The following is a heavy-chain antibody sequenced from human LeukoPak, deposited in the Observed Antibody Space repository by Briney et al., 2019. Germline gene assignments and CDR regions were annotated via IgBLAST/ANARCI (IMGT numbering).Heavy chain of an antibody. CDR3: ARDYQNDFRSGYVLDP. CDR1: GYTFTGYY. Sequence: ASVKVSCKASGYTFTGYYMHWVRQAPGQGLEWMGWINPNSGGTNYAQKFQGRVTMTRDTSISTAYMELSRLRSDDTAVYYRARDYQNDFRSGYVLDPWGQGTLVTVSS. J-gene: IGHJ5*02. D-gene: IGHD3-3*01. CDR2: INPNSGGT. V-gene: IGHV1-2*02.